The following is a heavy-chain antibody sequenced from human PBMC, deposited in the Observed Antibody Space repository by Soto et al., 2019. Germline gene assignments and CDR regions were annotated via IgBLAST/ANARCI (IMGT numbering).Heavy chain of an antibody. J-gene: IGHJ4*02. D-gene: IGHD3-10*01. CDR2: MYNSGST. V-gene: IGHV4-59*08. Sequence: QVQLQESGPGLVKPSETLSLTCTVSGGSISSYYWTWIRQPPGKGLEWSGFMYNSGSTHYNPSLKKRVTISLDTSKNQLSLNLRSVTAADTAVYYCASMGYHYGSGSYPLDYWGQGTLVTVSS. CDR3: ASMGYHYGSGSYPLDY. CDR1: GGSISSYY.